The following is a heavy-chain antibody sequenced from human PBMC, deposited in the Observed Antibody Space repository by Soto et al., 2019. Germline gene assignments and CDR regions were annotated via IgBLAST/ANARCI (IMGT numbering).Heavy chain of an antibody. J-gene: IGHJ3*02. CDR2: INSDGSST. CDR1: GFTFSSYW. V-gene: IGHV3-74*01. CDR3: TTPDLVASGDT. D-gene: IGHD2-8*02. Sequence: GGALRVSCAASGFTFSSYWIHWVRQAPGKGLVWVSRINSDGSSTTYADSVKGRFTISRDNAKNTLYLQMTSLRAEDTAVYYCTTPDLVASGDTWGQGTMVTVSS.